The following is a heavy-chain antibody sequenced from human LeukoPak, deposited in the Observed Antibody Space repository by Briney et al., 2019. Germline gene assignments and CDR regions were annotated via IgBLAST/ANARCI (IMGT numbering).Heavy chain of an antibody. V-gene: IGHV3-30*18. CDR3: AKAYYSGYDWSAFDI. CDR1: GFTFSSYG. Sequence: PGGSLRLSCAASGFTFSSYGMHWVRQAPGKGLEWVAVISYDGSNKYYADSVKGRFTISRDNSKNTLYLQMNSLRAEDTAVYYCAKAYYSGYDWSAFDIWGQGTMVTVSS. D-gene: IGHD5-12*01. CDR2: ISYDGSNK. J-gene: IGHJ3*02.